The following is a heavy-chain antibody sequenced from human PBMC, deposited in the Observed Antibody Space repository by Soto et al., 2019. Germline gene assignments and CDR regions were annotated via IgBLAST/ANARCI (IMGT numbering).Heavy chain of an antibody. V-gene: IGHV1-18*01. CDR2: ISADNGNT. J-gene: IGHJ6*02. Sequence: QAQLVQSGAEVKKPGASVKVSCKASGYTFYSHSISWVRQAPGQGLEWMGRISADNGNTKYAQKFRGRVTMTTDTXXSTVYMELRNLRSDDTAVYYCARCIQQDDYYGMDVWGQGTTVTVSS. D-gene: IGHD1-1*01. CDR1: GYTFYSHS. CDR3: ARCIQQDDYYGMDV.